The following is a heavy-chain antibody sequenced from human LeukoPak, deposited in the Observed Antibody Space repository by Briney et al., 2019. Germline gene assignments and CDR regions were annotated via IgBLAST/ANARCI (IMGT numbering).Heavy chain of an antibody. J-gene: IGHJ4*02. Sequence: GGTLRLSCAASGFTFSTYGMSWVRQAPGKGLEWVSVITGSGGSTYYADSVKGRFTISRDNSKNTLYLQINSLRVEDTAVYYCARDQLGAVLYFDYWGQGTLVTVSS. CDR3: ARDQLGAVLYFDY. CDR2: ITGSGGST. CDR1: GFTFSTYG. V-gene: IGHV3-23*01. D-gene: IGHD1-1*01.